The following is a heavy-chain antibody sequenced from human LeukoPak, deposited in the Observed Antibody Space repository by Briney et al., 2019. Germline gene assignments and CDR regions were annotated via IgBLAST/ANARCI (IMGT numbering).Heavy chain of an antibody. CDR2: ISSSGGTT. D-gene: IGHD6-6*01. J-gene: IGHJ4*02. V-gene: IGHV3-23*01. CDR1: GFTFSSYA. Sequence: GGSLRLSCAASGFTFSSYAMSWVRQAPGKGLEWVSAISSSGGTTYYADSVKGRFTISRDYSKNTLYLQMNSLRAEDTALYYCAKDGMYSSSSSYYFDYWGPGTLVTVSS. CDR3: AKDGMYSSSSSYYFDY.